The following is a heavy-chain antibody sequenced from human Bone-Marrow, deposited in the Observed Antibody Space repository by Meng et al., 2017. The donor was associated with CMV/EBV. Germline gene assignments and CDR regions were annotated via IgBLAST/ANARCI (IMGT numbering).Heavy chain of an antibody. CDR1: VCFISSGSYY. D-gene: IGHD5-18*01. J-gene: IGHJ2*01. CDR2: IYTSGST. Sequence: QVHLQESGPGLVKPSQTLSLTCTVSVCFISSGSYYWSWIRQPAGKGLEWIGRIYTSGSTNYNPSLKSRVTISVDTSKNQFSLKLSSVTAADTAVYYCARATYKLWLQRLGWYFDLWGRGTLVTVSS. CDR3: ARATYKLWLQRLGWYFDL. V-gene: IGHV4-61*02.